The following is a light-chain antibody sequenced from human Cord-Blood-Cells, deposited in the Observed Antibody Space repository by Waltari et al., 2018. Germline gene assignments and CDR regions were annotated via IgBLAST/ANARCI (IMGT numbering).Light chain of an antibody. J-gene: IGLJ1*01. Sequence: QSALTQPASVSGSPGQSITISCTGTSSDVGGYNYVSWYQQHPGKAPKLMIYDVRKRPSGVSNRFSGSKSGNTASLTISGLQAEDEADYYCSSYTSSSTLVFGTGTKVTVL. CDR1: SSDVGGYNY. V-gene: IGLV2-14*01. CDR2: DVR. CDR3: SSYTSSSTLV.